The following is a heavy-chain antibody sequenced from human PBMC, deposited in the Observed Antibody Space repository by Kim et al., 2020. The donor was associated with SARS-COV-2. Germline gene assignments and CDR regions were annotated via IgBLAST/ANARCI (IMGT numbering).Heavy chain of an antibody. CDR2: INERGDRT. D-gene: IGHD7-27*01. Sequence: GGSLRLSCAASGFSFSSYAMSWVRQAPGKGLEWVSTINERGDRTFCPESVKGRFTISRDNPKNMLYLQMNSLRAEDTAVYFCAKQSSNWRESFHFWGQGT. J-gene: IGHJ3*01. V-gene: IGHV3-23*01. CDR1: GFSFSSYA. CDR3: AKQSSNWRESFHF.